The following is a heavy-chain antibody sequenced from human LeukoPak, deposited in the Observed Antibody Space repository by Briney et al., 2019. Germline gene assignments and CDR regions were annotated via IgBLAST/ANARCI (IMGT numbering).Heavy chain of an antibody. V-gene: IGHV3-23*01. Sequence: QPGGSLRLSCAASGFTFSNYAMSWVRQAPGKGLEWVSTISDSGDSTYYADSVKGRFTISRDNYKNTLYLQMDSLRAEDAAIYYCAKVPYSDYGSGRPPFMDVWGQGTTVAVSS. CDR2: ISDSGDST. CDR3: AKVPYSDYGSGRPPFMDV. J-gene: IGHJ6*02. CDR1: GFTFSNYA. D-gene: IGHD3-10*01.